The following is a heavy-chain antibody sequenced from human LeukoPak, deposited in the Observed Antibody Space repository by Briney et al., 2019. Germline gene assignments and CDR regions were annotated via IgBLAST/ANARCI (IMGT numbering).Heavy chain of an antibody. CDR1: GFTFSSYE. CDR2: ISSSGSTI. D-gene: IGHD5-12*01. V-gene: IGHV3-48*03. J-gene: IGHJ4*02. CDR3: AREVSGYDFGY. Sequence: GGSLRLSCAAYGFTFSSYEMNWVRQAPGKGLEWVSYISSSGSTIYYADSVRGRFTISRDNAKNSLYLQMNSLRAEDTAVYYCAREVSGYDFGYWGQGTLVTVSS.